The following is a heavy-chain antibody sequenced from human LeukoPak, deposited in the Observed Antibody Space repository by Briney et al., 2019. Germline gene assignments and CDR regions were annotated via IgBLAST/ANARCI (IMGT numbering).Heavy chain of an antibody. V-gene: IGHV3-48*03. Sequence: PGGSLRLSCAASGFTFSSYEMNWVRQAPGKGLEWVSYISSSGSTIYYADSVKGRLTISRDNAKNSLYLQMNSLRAEDTAVYYCAREGDYDSSGYGFDYWGQGTLVTVSS. CDR2: ISSSGSTI. D-gene: IGHD3-22*01. J-gene: IGHJ4*02. CDR3: AREGDYDSSGYGFDY. CDR1: GFTFSSYE.